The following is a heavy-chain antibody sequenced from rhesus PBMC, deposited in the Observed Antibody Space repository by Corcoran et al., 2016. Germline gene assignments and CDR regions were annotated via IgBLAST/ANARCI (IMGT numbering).Heavy chain of an antibody. CDR1: GVTLRISG. V-gene: IGHV3-54*02. J-gene: IGHJ4*01. Sequence: EVQLVESGRGLAQPGGSLRLFCVGPGVTLRISGFHWVRQGTGKGSGWGANMSSDGNKKDVADSVKETNTISRDKSKNTLDLQMSNLRWEDTAVYYCTRVDYWGQGVLGTVSS. CDR3: TRVDY. CDR2: MSSDGNKK.